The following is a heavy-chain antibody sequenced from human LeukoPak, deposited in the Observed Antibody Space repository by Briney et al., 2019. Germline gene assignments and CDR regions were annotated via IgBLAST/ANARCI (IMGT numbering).Heavy chain of an antibody. CDR3: ARSSIAARPFDY. V-gene: IGHV1-69*05. J-gene: IGHJ4*02. D-gene: IGHD6-6*01. Sequence: SVKVSCKASGGTFSSYAISWVRQAPGQGLELMGGIIPIFGTANYAQKFQGRVTITTDESTSTAYMELSSLRSEDTAVYYCARSSIAARPFDYWGQGTLVTVSS. CDR1: GGTFSSYA. CDR2: IIPIFGTA.